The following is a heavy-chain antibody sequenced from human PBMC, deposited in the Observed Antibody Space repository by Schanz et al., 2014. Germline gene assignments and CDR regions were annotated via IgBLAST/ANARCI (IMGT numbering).Heavy chain of an antibody. J-gene: IGHJ4*02. CDR1: GFTFSPYW. Sequence: VQLVESGGGLVQPGGSLRLSCGSSGFTFSPYWMHWVRQAPGKGLEYVSAISHDGYSTYYADSVKGRFTISRDNSKNTLYLQMNSLRPEDTAVYYCAKYRGYYRVSGSYRELEYWGQGTLVTVSS. CDR2: ISHDGYST. CDR3: AKYRGYYRVSGSYRELEY. V-gene: IGHV3-64*04. D-gene: IGHD3-10*01.